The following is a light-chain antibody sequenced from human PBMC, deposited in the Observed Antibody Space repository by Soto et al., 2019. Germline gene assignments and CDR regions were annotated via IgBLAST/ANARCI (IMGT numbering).Light chain of an antibody. CDR3: QQCNRSPLT. Sequence: EIVMTQSPATLSVSPGERATLSCRASQSISTNLVWYQQKPGQAPRLLIYGASTRATGIPARFSGSGSGTEFTLTIRSLQSEDFAVYYCQQCNRSPLTFGGGTKVEIK. CDR2: GAS. J-gene: IGKJ4*01. CDR1: QSISTN. V-gene: IGKV3D-15*01.